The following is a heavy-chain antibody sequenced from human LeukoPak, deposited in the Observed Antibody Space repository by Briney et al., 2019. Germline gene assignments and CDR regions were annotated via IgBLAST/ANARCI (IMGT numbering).Heavy chain of an antibody. CDR2: INHSGST. J-gene: IGHJ6*03. CDR1: GGSFSGYY. Sequence: SETLSLTCAVYGGSFSGYYWSWLRQPPGKGLEWIGEINHSGSTNYNPSLTSRVTISVDTSKNQFSLKLSSATAADTAVYYCARLRSITMVRGVRRYYYMDVWGKGTTVTISS. V-gene: IGHV4-34*01. D-gene: IGHD3-10*01. CDR3: ARLRSITMVRGVRRYYYMDV.